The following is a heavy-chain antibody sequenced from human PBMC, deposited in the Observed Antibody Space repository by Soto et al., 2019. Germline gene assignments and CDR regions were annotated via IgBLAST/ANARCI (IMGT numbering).Heavy chain of an antibody. V-gene: IGHV3-30*18. CDR3: AKGNGQWPNWFDP. D-gene: IGHD6-19*01. Sequence: LRLSCAASGFTFSSYGMHWVRQAPGKGLEWVAVISYDGSNKYYTDSVKGRFTISRDNSKNTLYLQMNSLRAEDTAVYYCAKGNGQWPNWFDPWGQGTLV. J-gene: IGHJ5*02. CDR2: ISYDGSNK. CDR1: GFTFSSYG.